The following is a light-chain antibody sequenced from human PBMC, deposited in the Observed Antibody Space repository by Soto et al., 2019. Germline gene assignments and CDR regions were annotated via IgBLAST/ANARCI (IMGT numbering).Light chain of an antibody. V-gene: IGKV1-5*01. CDR2: DAS. CDR3: QQDYNLPFT. CDR1: QNIDDY. J-gene: IGKJ5*01. Sequence: DIQMTQSPSTLSASVGDRVTITCRASQNIDDYLAWYQQKPGKAPKLLIYDASNLQSGVPSRFSGSGSGTDFTLTISSPQAEDFAVYYCQQDYNLPFTFGQGTRLEIK.